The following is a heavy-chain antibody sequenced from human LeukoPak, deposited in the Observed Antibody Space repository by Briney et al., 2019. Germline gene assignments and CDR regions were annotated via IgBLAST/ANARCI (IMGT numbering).Heavy chain of an antibody. V-gene: IGHV3-74*01. CDR1: GFTFSSYW. J-gene: IGHJ4*02. CDR2: INSDGSST. CDR3: ARGENPAAAPFDY. D-gene: IGHD2-2*01. Sequence: GGSLRLSCAASGFTFSSYWMHWVRQAPGKGLVWVSHINSDGSSTSYADSVKGRFTISRDNSKNTLYLQMNSLRAEDTAVYYCARGENPAAAPFDYWGQGTLVTVSS.